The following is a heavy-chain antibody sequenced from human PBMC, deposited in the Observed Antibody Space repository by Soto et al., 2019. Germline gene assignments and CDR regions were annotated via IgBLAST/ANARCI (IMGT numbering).Heavy chain of an antibody. Sequence: QVQLQESGPGLVKPSQTLSLTCTVSGGSISSSSYFWSWIRQLPGKGLEWIGSIHHSGNARYIPSLKIRLIISLFTSKNQFFLLPSPPAAADTAAYFCAGARVPYTSTWYMYDYYILDLWGQGPTVTVSS. CDR1: GGSISSSSYF. D-gene: IGHD6-13*01. V-gene: IGHV4-31*03. CDR3: AGARVPYTSTWYMYDYYILDL. CDR2: IHHSGNA. J-gene: IGHJ6*02.